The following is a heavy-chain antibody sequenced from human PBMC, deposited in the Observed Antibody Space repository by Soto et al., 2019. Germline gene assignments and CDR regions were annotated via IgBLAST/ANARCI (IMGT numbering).Heavy chain of an antibody. CDR2: IGLGSSPK. CDR3: GRDKLYNNDFRGRPLNAFVV. CDR1: GFTFRNYA. D-gene: IGHD3-22*01. J-gene: IGHJ3*01. Sequence: PGGSLRLSCAASGFTFRNYAMNWVRQAPGKGLEWVSYIGLGSSPKYYADSVEGRFTISRDNAKNSLYLQMNGLRAEDTAVYYCGRDKLYNNDFRGRPLNAFVVWGKGKMVTVPS. V-gene: IGHV3-48*01.